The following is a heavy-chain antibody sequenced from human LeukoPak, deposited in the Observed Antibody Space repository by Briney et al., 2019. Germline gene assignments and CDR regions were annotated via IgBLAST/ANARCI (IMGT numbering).Heavy chain of an antibody. CDR1: GGSINSYY. J-gene: IGHJ4*02. V-gene: IGHV4-59*01. D-gene: IGHD6-13*01. CDR3: ARRVAAGVYYFDY. CDR2: IYYSGST. Sequence: SETLSLTCTVSGGSINSYYWSWIRQPPGKGLEWIGNIYYSGSTNYNPSLKSRVTIAVDTSKKQFSLKLSSVIVADTAVYYCARRVAAGVYYFDYWGQGTLVTVSS.